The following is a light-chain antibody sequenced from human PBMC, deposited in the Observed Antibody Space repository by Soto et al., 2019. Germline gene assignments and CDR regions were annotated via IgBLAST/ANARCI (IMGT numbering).Light chain of an antibody. V-gene: IGLV2-14*01. CDR3: SSYTRSSTPYV. CDR2: EVS. CDR1: SSDVGGYNY. Sequence: QSVLTQPASVSGSPGQSITISCTGTSSDVGGYNYVSWYQQHPGKAPKLMIYEVSKRPSGVSNRFSGSKSGNTASLTISGLQAEAEADYYCSSYTRSSTPYVFGTGTKLTVL. J-gene: IGLJ1*01.